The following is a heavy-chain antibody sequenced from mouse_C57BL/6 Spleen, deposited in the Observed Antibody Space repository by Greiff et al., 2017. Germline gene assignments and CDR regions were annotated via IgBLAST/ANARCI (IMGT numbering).Heavy chain of an antibody. D-gene: IGHD1-1*01. V-gene: IGHV1-81*01. Sequence: QFQLQQSGAELARPGASVKLSCKASGYTFTSYCISWVKQRTGQGLEWIGEIYPRSGNTYYNEKFKCQSTLTADKSSSTAYMELRSLTSEDSAVYFCARSHYGSSYEYFDVWGTGTTVTVSS. CDR2: IYPRSGNT. J-gene: IGHJ1*03. CDR1: GYTFTSYC. CDR3: ARSHYGSSYEYFDV.